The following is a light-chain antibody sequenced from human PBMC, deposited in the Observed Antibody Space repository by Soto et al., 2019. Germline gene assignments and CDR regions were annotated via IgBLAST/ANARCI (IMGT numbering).Light chain of an antibody. V-gene: IGKV3-20*01. CDR3: QQYDTSQWT. Sequence: EVGMTQSPGTLSLSTGERATLSCRASQSVSSSYLAWYQQKPGQAPRLLIYGASSRATGVPDRFSGSGSGTDFTLTIIRLETEDFAVYYCQQYDTSQWTFGQGTKVDIK. CDR2: GAS. J-gene: IGKJ1*01. CDR1: QSVSSSY.